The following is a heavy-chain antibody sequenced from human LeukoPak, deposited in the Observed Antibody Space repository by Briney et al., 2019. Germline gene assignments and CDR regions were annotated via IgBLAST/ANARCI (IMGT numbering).Heavy chain of an antibody. J-gene: IGHJ5*01. D-gene: IGHD6-13*01. CDR2: INPKSCAS. CDR3: MRGGGSSWFDS. Sequence: ASVKVSCKASGYTFTVYWMHWVRQAPGEGLEWMGWINPKSCASNYAQKFQGRVTMTRDTSISTAYMELSSLRSDDTAVYYCMRGGGSSWFDSWGQGTLVTVSS. V-gene: IGHV1-2*02. CDR1: GYTFTVYW.